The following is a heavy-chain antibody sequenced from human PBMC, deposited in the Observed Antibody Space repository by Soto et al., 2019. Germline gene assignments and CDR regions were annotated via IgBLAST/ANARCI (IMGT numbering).Heavy chain of an antibody. V-gene: IGHV3-21*01. D-gene: IGHD6-13*01. J-gene: IGHJ4*02. CDR3: ARDPLAAAGHFDY. Sequence: EVQLVESGGGLVKPGGSLRLSCAASGFTFSSYSMNWVRQAPGKGLEWVSSISSSSSYIYYADSVKGRFTISRDNAKNSLYLQMNSLRPEDTAVYYCARDPLAAAGHFDYWGQGTLVTVSS. CDR1: GFTFSSYS. CDR2: ISSSSSYI.